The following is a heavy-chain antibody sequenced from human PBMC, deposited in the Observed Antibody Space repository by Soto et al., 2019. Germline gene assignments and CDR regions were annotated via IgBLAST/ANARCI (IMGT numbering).Heavy chain of an antibody. CDR3: ARARGDSSSCGY. J-gene: IGHJ4*02. V-gene: IGHV1-18*01. D-gene: IGHD6-13*01. CDR2: ISAYNGNS. Sequence: QVQLVQSGAEVKKPGASVKVSCTASGYTYTSYGITWVRQAPGQGLEWMGWISAYNGNSNYAQSLQGRVTMNTDTSTSTDYMEVRSLRADHTAVYYCARARGDSSSCGYRGQGTLVTVSS. CDR1: GYTYTSYG.